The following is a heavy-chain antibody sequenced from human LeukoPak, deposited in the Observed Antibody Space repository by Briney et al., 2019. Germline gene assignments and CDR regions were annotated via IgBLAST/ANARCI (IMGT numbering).Heavy chain of an antibody. V-gene: IGHV3-53*01. CDR2: IYSGGST. CDR3: ARGVSSIVATPRYYYYYMDV. Sequence: GGSLRLSCAASGFTVSSNYMSWVRQAPGKGLEWVSVIYSGGSTYYADSVKGRFTISRDNAKNSLYLQMNSLRAEDTAVYYCARGVSSIVATPRYYYYYMDVWGKGTTVTISS. D-gene: IGHD3-22*01. CDR1: GFTVSSNY. J-gene: IGHJ6*03.